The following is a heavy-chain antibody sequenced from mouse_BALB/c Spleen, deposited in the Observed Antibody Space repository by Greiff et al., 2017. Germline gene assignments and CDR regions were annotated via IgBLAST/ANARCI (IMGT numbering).Heavy chain of an antibody. D-gene: IGHD1-1*01. V-gene: IGHV2-9*02. Sequence: VKLMESGPGLVAPSQSLSITCTVSGFSLTSYGVHWVRQPPGKGLEWLGVIWAGGSTNYNSALMSRLSISKDNSKSQVFLKMNSLQTDDTAMYYCARDQITTVVAPYAMDYWGQGTSVTVSS. CDR1: GFSLTSYG. J-gene: IGHJ4*01. CDR2: IWAGGST. CDR3: ARDQITTVVAPYAMDY.